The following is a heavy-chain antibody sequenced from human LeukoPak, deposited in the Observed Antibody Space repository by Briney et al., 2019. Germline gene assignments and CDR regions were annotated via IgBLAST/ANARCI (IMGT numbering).Heavy chain of an antibody. CDR1: GGSISSGSYY. CDR3: ARVGGYNYNYFDY. CDR2: IYTSGST. J-gene: IGHJ4*02. Sequence: SETLSLTCTVSGGSISSGSYYWSWIRQPAGKGLEWIGRIYTSGSTNYNPSLKSRATISVDTSKNQCSLKLSSVTAADTAVYYCARVGGYNYNYFDYWGQGTLVTVS. V-gene: IGHV4-61*02. D-gene: IGHD5-24*01.